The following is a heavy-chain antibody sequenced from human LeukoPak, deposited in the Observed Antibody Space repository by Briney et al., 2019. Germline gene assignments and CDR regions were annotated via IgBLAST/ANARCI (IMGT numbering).Heavy chain of an antibody. J-gene: IGHJ3*02. CDR3: AKASYYDSSGNDAFDI. D-gene: IGHD3-22*01. CDR2: ISGSGGST. Sequence: GGSLRLSCAASGFTFSSYGMSWVRQAPGKGLEWVSAISGSGGSTYYADSVKGRFTISRDNSKNTLYLQMNSLRAEDTAVYYCAKASYYDSSGNDAFDIWGQGTMVTVSS. CDR1: GFTFSSYG. V-gene: IGHV3-23*01.